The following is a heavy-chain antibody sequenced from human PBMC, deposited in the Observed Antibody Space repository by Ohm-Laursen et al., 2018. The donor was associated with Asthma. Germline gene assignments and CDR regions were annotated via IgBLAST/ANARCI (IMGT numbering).Heavy chain of an antibody. CDR1: GFTFSSYG. CDR3: ARTISQTSAGMDV. Sequence: SLRLSCAASGFTFSSYGMHWVRQAPGKGLEWVAVISYDGSNKYYADSVKGRFTISRDNAKNSLYLQMNSLRAEDTAVYYCARTISQTSAGMDVWGQGTTVTVSS. J-gene: IGHJ6*02. D-gene: IGHD2-2*02. CDR2: ISYDGSNK. V-gene: IGHV3-30*03.